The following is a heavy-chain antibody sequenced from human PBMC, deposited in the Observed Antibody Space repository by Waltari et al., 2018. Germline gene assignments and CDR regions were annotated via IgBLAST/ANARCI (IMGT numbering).Heavy chain of an antibody. D-gene: IGHD3-3*01. Sequence: QVQLQESGPGLVKPSETLSLTCSVSVDSFTSYYWNWIRQTPGKGLEWIGNIYYRGTTNYNPPLRSRLTISVDTSRNELYLKMTSMLAADTAIYYCARSRITILGGFDYWGQGILVAVSS. V-gene: IGHV4-59*01. J-gene: IGHJ4*02. CDR3: ARSRITILGGFDY. CDR1: VDSFTSYY. CDR2: IYYRGTT.